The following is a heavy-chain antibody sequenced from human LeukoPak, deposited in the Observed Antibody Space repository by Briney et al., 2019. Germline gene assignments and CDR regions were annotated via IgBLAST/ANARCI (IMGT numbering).Heavy chain of an antibody. D-gene: IGHD6-19*01. J-gene: IGHJ4*02. V-gene: IGHV3-23*01. CDR2: ISGSGGGT. CDR3: AKDHGYSSGWYVGDY. CDR1: GFTFSSYA. Sequence: PGGSLRLSCAASGFTFSSYAMSWVRQAPGKGLEWVSAISGSGGGTYYADSVKGRFTISRDNSKNTLYLQMNSLRAEDTAVYYCAKDHGYSSGWYVGDYWGQGTLVTVSS.